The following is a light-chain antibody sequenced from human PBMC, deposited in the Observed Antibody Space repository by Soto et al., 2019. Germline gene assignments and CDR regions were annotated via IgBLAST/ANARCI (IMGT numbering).Light chain of an antibody. CDR1: SRDIGDYNS. CDR3: SSYAGSNILV. V-gene: IGLV2-8*01. CDR2: EVN. Sequence: QSALTQSPSASGSPGQSVTISCTGTSRDIGDYNSVSWYQQHPGKAPKLMIYEVNKWPSGVPDRFSGSKSGNTASLTVSGLQAEDEADYYCSSYAGSNILVFGGGTKLTVL. J-gene: IGLJ2*01.